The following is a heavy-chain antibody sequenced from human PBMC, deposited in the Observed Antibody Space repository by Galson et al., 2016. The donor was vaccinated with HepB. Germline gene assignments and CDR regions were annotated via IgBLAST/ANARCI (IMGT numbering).Heavy chain of an antibody. Sequence: SLRLSCAASAFTFSKYAMHWVRQAPGKGLEWVGLITDDGSKEEYGDSVKGRFNISRDNSKNMLYLQMNGLRGEDTAIYYCAKDRSATISGVGIMTEDGMDVWGQGTTVTVS. CDR2: ITDDGSKE. CDR3: AKDRSATISGVGIMTEDGMDV. CDR1: AFTFSKYA. D-gene: IGHD3-3*01. V-gene: IGHV3-30*18. J-gene: IGHJ6*02.